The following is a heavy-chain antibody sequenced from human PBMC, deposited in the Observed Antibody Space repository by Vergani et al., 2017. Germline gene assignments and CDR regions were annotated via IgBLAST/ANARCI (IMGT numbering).Heavy chain of an antibody. V-gene: IGHV3-23*01. CDR2: ISGSGGST. J-gene: IGHJ6*02. D-gene: IGHD5-12*01. Sequence: EVQLLESGGDLVQPGGSLRLFCAAFGFTFNHYAMNWVRQAPGKGLEWVSSISGSGGSTYYAGSVKGRFTISRDSSKNTLYLQMNSLSAGDTAVYYCAKANPRNSGYDYLYYYHAMDVWGQGTTVTVSS. CDR3: AKANPRNSGYDYLYYYHAMDV. CDR1: GFTFNHYA.